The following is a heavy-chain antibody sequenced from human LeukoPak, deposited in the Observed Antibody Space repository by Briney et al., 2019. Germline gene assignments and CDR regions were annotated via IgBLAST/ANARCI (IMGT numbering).Heavy chain of an antibody. J-gene: IGHJ4*02. Sequence: PGGSLRLSCTASGLTFSSSGFSWVRQAPGKGLEWVACIGPTGSDRYHADSIKGRFTISRDNANNFMYLQMNSLRAGDTAVYYCATETNGRHYDYWGQGTLLTVSS. CDR2: IGPTGSDR. CDR3: ATETNGRHYDY. D-gene: IGHD1-14*01. CDR1: GLTFSSSG. V-gene: IGHV3-21*06.